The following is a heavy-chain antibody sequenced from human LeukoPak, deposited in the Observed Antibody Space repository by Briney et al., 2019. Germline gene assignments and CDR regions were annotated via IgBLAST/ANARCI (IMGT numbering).Heavy chain of an antibody. V-gene: IGHV1-2*02. J-gene: IGHJ5*02. CDR3: ARGLGYCSGGSCYSNTQAGYNWFDP. Sequence: ASVKVSCKASGYTFTGYYMHWVRQAPGQGLEWMGWINPNSGGTNYAQKFQGRVTMTRDTSISTAYMELSRLRSDDTAVYYCARGLGYCSGGSCYSNTQAGYNWFDPWGQGTLVTVS. CDR1: GYTFTGYY. CDR2: INPNSGGT. D-gene: IGHD2-15*01.